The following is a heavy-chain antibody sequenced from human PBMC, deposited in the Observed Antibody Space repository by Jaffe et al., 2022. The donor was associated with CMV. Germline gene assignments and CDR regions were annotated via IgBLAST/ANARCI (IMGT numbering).Heavy chain of an antibody. J-gene: IGHJ4*02. CDR1: GFTFSSYW. Sequence: EVQLVESGGGLVQPGGSLRLSCAASGFTFSSYWMSWVRQAPGKGLEWVANIKQDGSEKYYVDSVKGRFTISRDNAKNSLYLQMNSLRAEDTAVYYCARDGPSGNYDILTGYFSEFDYWGQGTLVTVSS. CDR3: ARDGPSGNYDILTGYFSEFDY. V-gene: IGHV3-7*03. D-gene: IGHD3-9*01. CDR2: IKQDGSEK.